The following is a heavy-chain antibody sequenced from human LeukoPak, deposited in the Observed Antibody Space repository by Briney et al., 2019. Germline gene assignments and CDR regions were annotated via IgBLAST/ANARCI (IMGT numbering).Heavy chain of an antibody. V-gene: IGHV3-53*01. CDR2: IYRGGNI. CDR1: GFTVNSTY. D-gene: IGHD2-21*02. CDR3: AAGGVTAERHAFEI. J-gene: IGHJ3*02. Sequence: GGSLRLTCVASGFTVNSTYMTWVRQTPGKGLDWVYLIYRGGNIYYGDSVRGRFTMSRDIFQNVVFLEMNTLRAEDTAVYYCAAGGVTAERHAFEIWGHGTVVTVSS.